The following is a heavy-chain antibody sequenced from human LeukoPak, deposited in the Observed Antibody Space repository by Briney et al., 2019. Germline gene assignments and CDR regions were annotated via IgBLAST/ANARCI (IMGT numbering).Heavy chain of an antibody. J-gene: IGHJ4*02. CDR2: IYYSGST. D-gene: IGHD4-17*01. CDR1: GGSISSYY. CDR3: ARAPKDYGDPVFGY. Sequence: SETLSLTCTVSGGSISSYYWSWIRQPPGKGLEWIGYIYYSGSTNYNPSLKSRVTISVDTSKNQFSLKLSSVTAADTAVYYCARAPKDYGDPVFGYWGQGTLVTVSS. V-gene: IGHV4-59*01.